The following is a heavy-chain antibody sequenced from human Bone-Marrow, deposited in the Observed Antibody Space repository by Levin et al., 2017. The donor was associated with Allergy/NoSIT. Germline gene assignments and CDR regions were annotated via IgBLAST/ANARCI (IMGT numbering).Heavy chain of an antibody. CDR2: INHSGST. J-gene: IGHJ3*01. V-gene: IGHV4-34*01. CDR1: GGSFSGHY. Sequence: SGTLSLTCAVYGGSFSGHYWTWIRQFPGKGLEWIGEINHSGSTTYNPSLKSRVTVSVDTSKNQFSLKLSSVTAADTALYYCARGVATIGTAYDFWGQGTKVTVSS. D-gene: IGHD6-13*01. CDR3: ARGVATIGTAYDF.